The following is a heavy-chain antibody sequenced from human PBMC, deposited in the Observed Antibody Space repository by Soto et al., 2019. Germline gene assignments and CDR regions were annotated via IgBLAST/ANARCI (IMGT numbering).Heavy chain of an antibody. CDR3: ARDRYSSSSYYYYGMDV. CDR1: GGTFSSYA. Sequence: SVKVSCKASGGTFSSYAISWVRQAPGQGLEWMGGIIPIFGTANYAQKFQGRVTITADESASTAYMELSSLRSEDTAVYYCARDRYSSSSYYYYGMDVWGQGTTVTVSS. J-gene: IGHJ6*02. CDR2: IIPIFGTA. D-gene: IGHD6-6*01. V-gene: IGHV1-69*13.